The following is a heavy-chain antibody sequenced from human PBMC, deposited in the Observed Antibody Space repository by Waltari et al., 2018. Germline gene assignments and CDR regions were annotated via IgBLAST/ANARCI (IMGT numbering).Heavy chain of an antibody. CDR1: GGSISSYY. Sequence: QVQLQESGPGLVKPSETLSLTCTVSGGSISSYYWSWIRQPAGQGLEWIGRIYTSGSTNYNPSLKSLVTMSVDTSKNQFSLKLSSVTAADTAVYYCASTRLITMVRGGFDYWGQGTLVTVSS. D-gene: IGHD3-10*01. CDR3: ASTRLITMVRGGFDY. J-gene: IGHJ4*02. CDR2: IYTSGST. V-gene: IGHV4-4*07.